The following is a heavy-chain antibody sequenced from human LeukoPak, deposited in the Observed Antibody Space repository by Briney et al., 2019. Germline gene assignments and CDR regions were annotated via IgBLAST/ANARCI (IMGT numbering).Heavy chain of an antibody. J-gene: IGHJ3*02. Sequence: ASVKVSCKASGYTFTGYYMHWVRQAPGQGLEWMGWISAYNGNTIYAQKFQGRVTMTTDTSTSTAYMELRSLRSDDTAVYYCARDQRITQIVVVTDTFDIWGQGTMVTVSS. CDR3: ARDQRITQIVVVTDTFDI. CDR1: GYTFTGYY. D-gene: IGHD3-22*01. CDR2: ISAYNGNT. V-gene: IGHV1-18*04.